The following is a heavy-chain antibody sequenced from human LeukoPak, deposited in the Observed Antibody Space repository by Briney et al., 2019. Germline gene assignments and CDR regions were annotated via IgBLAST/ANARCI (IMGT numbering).Heavy chain of an antibody. CDR3: ARQPAMAPFDY. Sequence: ASETLSLTCTVSGGSISSSSYYWGWIRQPPGKGLEWIGSIYYSGSTYYNPSLKSRVTISVDTSKNQFSLKLSSVTAADTAVYYCARQPAMAPFDYWGQGTLVTDSS. J-gene: IGHJ4*02. V-gene: IGHV4-39*01. CDR1: GGSISSSSYY. CDR2: IYYSGST. D-gene: IGHD5-18*01.